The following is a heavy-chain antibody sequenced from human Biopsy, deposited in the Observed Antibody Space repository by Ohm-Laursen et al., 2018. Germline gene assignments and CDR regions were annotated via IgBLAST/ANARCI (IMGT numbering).Heavy chain of an antibody. CDR2: IKQDGSEE. CDR3: ARESSTSGRVRVDS. J-gene: IGHJ5*01. V-gene: IGHV3-7*01. Sequence: SLRPSCAASGFTFGSYWMTWVRQAPGKGLEWVANIKQDGSEEYYVDSVKGRFTISRDNANNSLYLQVNSLRAEDTAVYFCARESSTSGRVRVDSWGQGTLVTVSS. CDR1: GFTFGSYW. D-gene: IGHD2-2*01.